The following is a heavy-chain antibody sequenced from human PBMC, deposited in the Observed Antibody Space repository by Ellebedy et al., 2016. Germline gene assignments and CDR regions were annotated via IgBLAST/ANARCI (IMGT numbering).Heavy chain of an antibody. V-gene: IGHV4-61*05. D-gene: IGHD3-3*01. CDR1: GGSISSSSYY. J-gene: IGHJ2*01. CDR2: IYYSGST. CDR3: ARARTIFGVVITRHWYFDL. Sequence: SETLSLXCTVSGGSISSSSYYWGWIRQPPGKGLEWIGYIYYSGSTNYNPSLKSRVTISVDTSKNQFSLKLSSVTAADTAVYYCARARTIFGVVITRHWYFDLWGRGTLVTVSS.